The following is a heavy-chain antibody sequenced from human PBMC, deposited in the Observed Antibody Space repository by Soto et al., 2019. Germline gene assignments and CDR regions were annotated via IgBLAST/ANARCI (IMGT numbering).Heavy chain of an antibody. V-gene: IGHV4-31*03. CDR1: GGSISSDGYY. CDR2: IYYSGST. J-gene: IGHJ4*02. D-gene: IGHD1-1*01. Sequence: QVQLQESGPGLVKPSQTLSLTCTVSGGSISSDGYYWSWIRQHQGKGLEWIGYIYYSGSTYYNSSLESRVIISVDTSKNQFSLKLSTVTAADTAVYYCARGVRGTHVYWGQGTLVTVSS. CDR3: ARGVRGTHVY.